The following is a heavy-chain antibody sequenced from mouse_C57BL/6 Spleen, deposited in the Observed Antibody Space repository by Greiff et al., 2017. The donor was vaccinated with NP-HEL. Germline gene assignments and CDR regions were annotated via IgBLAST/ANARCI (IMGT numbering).Heavy chain of an antibody. CDR1: GYTFTDYY. D-gene: IGHD1-1*01. J-gene: IGHJ3*01. V-gene: IGHV1-76*01. Sequence: QVQLQQSGAELVRPGASVKLSYKASGYTFTDYYINWVKQRPGQGLEWIARIYPGSGNTYYNEKFKGKATLTAEKSSSTAYMQLSSLTSEDSAVYFCARNYYGSAFAYWGQGTLVTVSA. CDR3: ARNYYGSAFAY. CDR2: IYPGSGNT.